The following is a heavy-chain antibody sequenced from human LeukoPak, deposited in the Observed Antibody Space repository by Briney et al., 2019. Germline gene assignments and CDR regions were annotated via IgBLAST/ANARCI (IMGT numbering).Heavy chain of an antibody. V-gene: IGHV1-18*01. Sequence: ASVKVSCKASGYTFTSYGISWVRQAPGQGLEWMGWISAYNGNTDYAQNLQGRVTMTTDTLTSTAYMELRSLRSDDTAVYYCARDGYYDSSGHTLPRYWGQGTLVTVSS. CDR3: ARDGYYDSSGHTLPRY. CDR2: ISAYNGNT. J-gene: IGHJ4*02. CDR1: GYTFTSYG. D-gene: IGHD3-22*01.